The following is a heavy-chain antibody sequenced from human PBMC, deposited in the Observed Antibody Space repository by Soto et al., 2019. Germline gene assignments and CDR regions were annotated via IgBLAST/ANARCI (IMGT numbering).Heavy chain of an antibody. Sequence: GGSLRLSCSVSGFTFSNYAMHWVRQTPGKGLEYVSGITSDGDSTWHADSVKDRFTISRDNSKNTLFLQMSSLRVEDTAIYFCVKGNQLLRYYFEFWGPGTLVTVSS. V-gene: IGHV3-64D*06. CDR1: GFTFSNYA. J-gene: IGHJ4*01. CDR2: ITSDGDST. CDR3: VKGNQLLRYYFEF. D-gene: IGHD2-15*01.